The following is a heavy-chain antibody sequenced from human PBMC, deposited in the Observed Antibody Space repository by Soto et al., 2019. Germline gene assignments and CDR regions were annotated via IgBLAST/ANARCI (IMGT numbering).Heavy chain of an antibody. CDR2: INHSGST. D-gene: IGHD6-13*01. CDR1: GGSFSGYY. Sequence: KSSETLSLTCAVYGGSFSGYYWSWIRQPPGKGLEWIGEINHSGSTNYNPSLKSRVTISVDTSKNQFSLKLSSVTAADTAAYYCARQDSSSWTDAFDIWGQGTMVTVSS. J-gene: IGHJ3*02. V-gene: IGHV4-34*01. CDR3: ARQDSSSWTDAFDI.